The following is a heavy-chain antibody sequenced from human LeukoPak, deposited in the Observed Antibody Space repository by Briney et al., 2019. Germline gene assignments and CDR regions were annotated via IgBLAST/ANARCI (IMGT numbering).Heavy chain of an antibody. J-gene: IGHJ6*02. V-gene: IGHV3-30*02. CDR3: ANDYYGSGSYQNYYGMDV. CDR2: IRSDGSDK. Sequence: PGGSLRLSCAASGFTFSNYDMHWARQAPGKGLEWVTFIRSDGSDKYYADSVKGRFTISRDNSKNTLYLQMNSLRAEDTAVYCCANDYYGSGSYQNYYGMDVWGQRTTVTVSS. CDR1: GFTFSNYD. D-gene: IGHD3-10*01.